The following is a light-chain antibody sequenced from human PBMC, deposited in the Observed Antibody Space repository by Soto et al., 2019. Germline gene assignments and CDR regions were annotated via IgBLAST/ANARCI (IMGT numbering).Light chain of an antibody. Sequence: QSALTQPASVSGSPGQSITISCTGTSSDVGGYNYVSWYQQQPGKAPKFMIYDVTNRPSGVSNLFSGSKSGNTASLTIFGLQAEDEADYYCCSYTTSNTRQIVFGTGTKVTVL. J-gene: IGLJ1*01. CDR3: CSYTTSNTRQIV. CDR1: SSDVGGYNY. V-gene: IGLV2-14*03. CDR2: DVT.